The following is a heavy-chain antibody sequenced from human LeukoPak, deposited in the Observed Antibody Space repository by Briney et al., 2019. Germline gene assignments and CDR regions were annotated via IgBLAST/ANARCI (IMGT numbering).Heavy chain of an antibody. D-gene: IGHD3-22*01. CDR2: ISGSGGST. V-gene: IGHV3-23*01. CDR1: GFTFDIYG. CDR3: AKDRYYYDSSGYSPLDV. J-gene: IGHJ6*04. Sequence: GGSLRLSCAPSGFTFDIYGMHWVRQAPGKGLEWVSAISGSGGSTYYADSVKGRFTISRDNSKNTLYLQMNSLRAEDTAVYYCAKDRYYYDSSGYSPLDVWGKGTTVTVSS.